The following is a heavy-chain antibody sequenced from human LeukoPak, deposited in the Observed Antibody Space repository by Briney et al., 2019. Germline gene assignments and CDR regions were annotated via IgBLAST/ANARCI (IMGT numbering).Heavy chain of an antibody. J-gene: IGHJ5*02. CDR3: AKRSDILTGNNWFDP. D-gene: IGHD3-9*01. Sequence: GGSLRLSCAASRFTFSSYAMSWVRQAPGKGLEWVSAISGSGGSTYYADSVKGRFTISRDNSKNTLYLQMNSLRAEDTAVYYCAKRSDILTGNNWFDPWGQGTLVTVSS. CDR2: ISGSGGST. V-gene: IGHV3-23*01. CDR1: RFTFSSYA.